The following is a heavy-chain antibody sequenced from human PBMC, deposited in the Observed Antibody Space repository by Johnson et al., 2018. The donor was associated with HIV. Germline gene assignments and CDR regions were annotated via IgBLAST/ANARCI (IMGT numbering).Heavy chain of an antibody. CDR1: EFTFSSYA. V-gene: IGHV3-30*04. D-gene: IGHD7-27*01. CDR2: LSYDGGHQ. CDR3: APLGDAFDI. Sequence: QVHLVESGGGVVQPGRSLRLSCAASEFTFSSYAMHWVRQAPGKGLEWLAVLSYDGGHQYYADSVKGRFTISRDNSKNTLYLQMNSLRAEDTAVYYWAPLGDAFDIWGQGTMVTVSS. J-gene: IGHJ3*02.